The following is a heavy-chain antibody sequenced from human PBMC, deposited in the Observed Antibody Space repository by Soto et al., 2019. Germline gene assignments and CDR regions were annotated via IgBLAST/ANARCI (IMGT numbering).Heavy chain of an antibody. J-gene: IGHJ5*02. Sequence: ASVKVSCKASGYTFTSYYMHWVRQAPGQGLEWMGIINPSGGSTSYAQKFQGRVTMTRDTSTSTVYMELSSLRSEDTAVYYCARGRITMVRGVNAYNSFDPWGQGTLVTVSS. V-gene: IGHV1-46*01. CDR1: GYTFTSYY. CDR3: ARGRITMVRGVNAYNSFDP. CDR2: INPSGGST. D-gene: IGHD3-10*01.